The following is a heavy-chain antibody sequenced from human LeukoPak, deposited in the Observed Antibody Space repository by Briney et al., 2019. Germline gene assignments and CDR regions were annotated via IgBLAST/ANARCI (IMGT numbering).Heavy chain of an antibody. CDR2: ISAYNGNT. Sequence: ASVKVSCKASGYTFNSYGISWVRQAPGQGLEWMGWISAYNGNTNYAQKLQGRVTMTTDTSTSTAYMELRSLRSDDTAVYYCAREVVITSVDTPTDAFDIWGQGTMVTVSS. CDR3: AREVVITSVDTPTDAFDI. CDR1: GYTFNSYG. V-gene: IGHV1-18*01. D-gene: IGHD3-22*01. J-gene: IGHJ3*02.